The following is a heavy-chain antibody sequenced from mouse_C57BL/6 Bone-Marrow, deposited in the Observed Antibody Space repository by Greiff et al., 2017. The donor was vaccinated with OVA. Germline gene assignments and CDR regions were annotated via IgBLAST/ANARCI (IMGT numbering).Heavy chain of an antibody. CDR1: GFTFSSYG. J-gene: IGHJ4*01. D-gene: IGHD1-1*01. V-gene: IGHV5-6*01. Sequence: EVKVVESGGDLVKPGGSLKLSCAASGFTFSSYGMSWVRQTPDKRLEWVATISSGGSYTYYPDSVKGRFTISRDNAKNTLYLQMSSLKSEDTAMYYCARQFITTVVARIDYWGQGTSVTVSS. CDR2: ISSGGSYT. CDR3: ARQFITTVVARIDY.